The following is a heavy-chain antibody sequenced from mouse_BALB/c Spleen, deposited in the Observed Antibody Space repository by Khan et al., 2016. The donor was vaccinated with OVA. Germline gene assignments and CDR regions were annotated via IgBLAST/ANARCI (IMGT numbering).Heavy chain of an antibody. Sequence: VQLQESGPGLVAPSQSLSITCTVTGFSFTSYAIHWIRQPPGKGLEWLGVVWAGGNTNYNSALMSRLCISKDNSKSQVFLKMNSLQTHDTAIYYCARNREREYFDYWCQGTTLTVSS. J-gene: IGHJ2*01. CDR3: ARNREREYFDY. CDR1: GFSFTSYA. CDR2: VWAGGNT. V-gene: IGHV2-9*02.